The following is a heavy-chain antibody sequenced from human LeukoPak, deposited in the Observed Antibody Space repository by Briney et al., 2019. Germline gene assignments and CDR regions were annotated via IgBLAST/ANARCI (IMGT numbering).Heavy chain of an antibody. J-gene: IGHJ4*02. V-gene: IGHV3-33*01. CDR2: IWYDGSNK. CDR1: GFTFSSYG. Sequence: GGSLRLSCAASGFTFSSYGMHWVRQAPGKGLEWVAVIWYDGSNKYYADSVKGRFTISRDNSKNTLYLQMNSLRAEDTAVYYCARATGYPYYFDYWGQGTLVTVSS. CDR3: ARATGYPYYFDY. D-gene: IGHD3-9*01.